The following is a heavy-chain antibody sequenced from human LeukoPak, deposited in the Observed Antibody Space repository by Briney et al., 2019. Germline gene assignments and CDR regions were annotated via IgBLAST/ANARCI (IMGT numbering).Heavy chain of an antibody. Sequence: ASVKVSCKASGYTFTGYYMNWVRQAPGQELEWMGWINPNSGGTNYAQRFQGRVTMTRDTSISTAYMELSRLRSDDTAVYYCAGGIATDAFDIWGQGTMVTISS. D-gene: IGHD1-14*01. J-gene: IGHJ3*02. CDR2: INPNSGGT. V-gene: IGHV1-2*02. CDR3: AGGIATDAFDI. CDR1: GYTFTGYY.